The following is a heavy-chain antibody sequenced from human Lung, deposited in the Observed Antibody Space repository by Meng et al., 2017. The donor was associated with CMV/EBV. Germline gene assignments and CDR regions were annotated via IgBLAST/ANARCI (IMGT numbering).Heavy chain of an antibody. CDR3: ARASTYDFWSGYSFSDFYGMDV. J-gene: IGHJ6*02. D-gene: IGHD3-3*01. V-gene: IGHV3-74*01. CDR2: INSDGTNT. Sequence: GESLKISCAASGITVSGYWMHCVRQVPGKGLVWVSRINSDGTNTNYAESVRGRFTISRDNAKNTLYLQMNSLRADDSALYYCARASTYDFWSGYSFSDFYGMDVWGQGTTVTVSS. CDR1: GITVSGYW.